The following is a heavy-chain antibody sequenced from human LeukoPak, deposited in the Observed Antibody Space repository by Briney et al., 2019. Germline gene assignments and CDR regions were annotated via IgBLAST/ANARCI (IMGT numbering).Heavy chain of an antibody. Sequence: SETLSPTCTVSGGSISSYYWSWIRQPPGKGLEWIGYIYYSGSTNYNPSLKSRVTISVDTSKNQFSLKLSSVTAADTAVYYCARLPLRYFDWLSYYYYGMDVWGQGTTVTVSS. V-gene: IGHV4-59*08. D-gene: IGHD3-9*01. J-gene: IGHJ6*02. CDR3: ARLPLRYFDWLSYYYYGMDV. CDR1: GGSISSYY. CDR2: IYYSGST.